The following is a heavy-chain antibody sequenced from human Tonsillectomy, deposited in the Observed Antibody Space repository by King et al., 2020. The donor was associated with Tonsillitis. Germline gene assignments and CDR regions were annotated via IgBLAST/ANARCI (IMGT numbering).Heavy chain of an antibody. CDR2: IYHTGST. D-gene: IGHD3-10*01. CDR1: GGSISSGGYS. CDR3: ARDKNSEMYDYGSGSSHGMDV. J-gene: IGHJ6*02. V-gene: IGHV4-30-2*01. Sequence: QLQESGSGLVKPSQTLSLTCAVSGGSISSGGYSWSWIRQPPGKGLEWIGYIYHTGSTYYNPSLQSRVTISADRSKDQFSLKLSSVTAADTAVYYCARDKNSEMYDYGSGSSHGMDVWGQGTTVPVS.